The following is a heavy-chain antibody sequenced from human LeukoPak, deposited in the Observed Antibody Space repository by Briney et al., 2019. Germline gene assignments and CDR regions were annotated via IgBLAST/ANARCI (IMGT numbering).Heavy chain of an antibody. CDR3: ARAPTWGGPYGIMITFGGVIAHDY. Sequence: ASVKVSCKASGYTFTSYGISWVRQAPGQGLEWMGWISAYNGNTNYAQKLQGRVTMTTDTSTSTAYMELRSLRSDDTAVYYCARAPTWGGPYGIMITFGGVIAHDYWGQGTLVTVSS. D-gene: IGHD3-16*02. V-gene: IGHV1-18*01. CDR1: GYTFTSYG. CDR2: ISAYNGNT. J-gene: IGHJ4*02.